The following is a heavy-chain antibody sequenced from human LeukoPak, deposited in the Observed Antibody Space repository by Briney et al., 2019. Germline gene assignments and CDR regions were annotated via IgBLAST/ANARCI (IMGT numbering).Heavy chain of an antibody. J-gene: IGHJ4*02. CDR3: TGLQFDY. Sequence: GGSLRLSCAASGFTFSSYGMHWVRQAPGKGLEWVAVISYDGSNKYYADSVKGRFTISRDNSKNTLYLQMNSLRAGDTAVYYCTGLQFDYWGQGTLVTVSS. CDR1: GFTFSSYG. CDR2: ISYDGSNK. V-gene: IGHV3-30*03.